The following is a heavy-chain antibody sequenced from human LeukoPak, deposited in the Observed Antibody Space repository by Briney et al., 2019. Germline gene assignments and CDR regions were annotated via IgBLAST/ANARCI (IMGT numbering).Heavy chain of an antibody. Sequence: GGSLRLSCAASGFTFSSYSMNWVRQAPGKGLEWVSSISSSSSYIYYADSVKGRFTISRDNAKNSLYLQMNSLRAEDTAVYYCARDHAPTWPLRLGELSFGPPDYWGQGTLVTVSS. CDR3: ARDHAPTWPLRLGELSFGPPDY. CDR1: GFTFSSYS. J-gene: IGHJ4*02. D-gene: IGHD3-16*02. CDR2: ISSSSSYI. V-gene: IGHV3-21*01.